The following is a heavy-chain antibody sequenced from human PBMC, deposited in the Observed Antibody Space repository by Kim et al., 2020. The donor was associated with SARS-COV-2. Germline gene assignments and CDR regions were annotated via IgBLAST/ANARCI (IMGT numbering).Heavy chain of an antibody. J-gene: IGHJ3*02. Sequence: YAGSVRGRFTNSRENADNSLYLQMNNLRAVDTAVYFCARAVDTATDAFDIWGQGTMVTVSS. D-gene: IGHD5-18*01. CDR3: ARAVDTATDAFDI. V-gene: IGHV3-13*01.